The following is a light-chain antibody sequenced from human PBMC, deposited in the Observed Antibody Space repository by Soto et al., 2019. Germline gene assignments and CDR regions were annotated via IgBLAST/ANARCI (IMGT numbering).Light chain of an antibody. CDR3: QQYADSSPT. J-gene: IGKJ4*01. Sequence: IVLTQSPGTLSLSPGESATLSCRASHNVTGSFLAWYHHKPGQSPRLLLYGASSRATGIPERFSSAGSGTDFTLTNSRLQPDDVAIYFCQQYADSSPTFGGGTKVEIK. CDR1: HNVTGSF. CDR2: GAS. V-gene: IGKV3-20*01.